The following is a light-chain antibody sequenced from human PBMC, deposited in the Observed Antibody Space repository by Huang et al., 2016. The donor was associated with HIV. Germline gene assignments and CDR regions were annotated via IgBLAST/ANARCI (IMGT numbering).Light chain of an antibody. CDR2: ATS. V-gene: IGKV1-NL1*01. Sequence: DIQMTQSPSSLSASVGDRVTITCRASQGIGNSLAWYQQKPEKAPRLLLYATSTLESGVPSRFSGSGSGTHYTLTINTLRPEDIASYYCQQYHSLPWTFGQGTKVEIK. CDR1: QGIGNS. CDR3: QQYHSLPWT. J-gene: IGKJ1*01.